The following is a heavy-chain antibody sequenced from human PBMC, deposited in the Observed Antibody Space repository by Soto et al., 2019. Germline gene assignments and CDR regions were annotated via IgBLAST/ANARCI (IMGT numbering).Heavy chain of an antibody. Sequence: QVQLVESGGGVVQPGRSLRLSCAASGFTFSNYGIHWVRQAPGKGLAWVALISSDRSNEYYADSVKGRFTISRDNSKSTVYLQMNSLTVEDTAVYYCAKDLLRSYYYGMDVWGQGTTVTVSS. V-gene: IGHV3-30*18. CDR1: GFTFSNYG. CDR2: ISSDRSNE. J-gene: IGHJ6*02. CDR3: AKDLLRSYYYGMDV.